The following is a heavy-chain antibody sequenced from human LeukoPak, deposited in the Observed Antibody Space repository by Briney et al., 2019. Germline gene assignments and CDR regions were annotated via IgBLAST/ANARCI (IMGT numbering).Heavy chain of an antibody. J-gene: IGHJ4*02. D-gene: IGHD3-22*01. CDR3: ARDRSTVTTTYDSSGY. V-gene: IGHV3-21*01. Sequence: PGGSLRLSCAASGFTFSSYSMNWVRQAPGKGLEWVSSISSSSSYIYYADSVKGRFTISRDNAKNSLYLQMNSLRAEDTAVYYCARDRSTVTTTYDSSGYWGQGTLVTVSS. CDR1: GFTFSSYS. CDR2: ISSSSSYI.